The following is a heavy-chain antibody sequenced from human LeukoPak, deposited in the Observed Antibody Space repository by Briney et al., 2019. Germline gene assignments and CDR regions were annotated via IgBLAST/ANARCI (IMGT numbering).Heavy chain of an antibody. J-gene: IGHJ6*02. CDR3: ASRIAVAGPIGYYYGVDV. CDR1: GGSISSGGYY. V-gene: IGHV4-31*03. D-gene: IGHD6-19*01. CDR2: IYYSGST. Sequence: SETLSLTCTVSGGSISSGGYYWSWIRQHPGKGLEWIGYIYYSGSTYYNPSLKSRVTISVDTPKNQFSLKLSSVTAADTAVYYCASRIAVAGPIGYYYGVDVWGQGTTVTVSS.